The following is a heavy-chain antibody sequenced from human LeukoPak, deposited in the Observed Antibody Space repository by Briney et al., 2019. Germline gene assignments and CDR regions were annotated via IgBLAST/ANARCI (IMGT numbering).Heavy chain of an antibody. CDR2: ISAYNGNT. Sequence: ASVKVSCKAAGYTFTSYGISWVRQAPGQGLEWMGWISAYNGNTNYAQKLQGRVTMTTDTSTRTAYLELRSLRSDDTAVYYCARERFQWLVHFDYWGQGTLVTVPS. D-gene: IGHD6-19*01. J-gene: IGHJ4*02. CDR3: ARERFQWLVHFDY. CDR1: GYTFTSYG. V-gene: IGHV1-18*04.